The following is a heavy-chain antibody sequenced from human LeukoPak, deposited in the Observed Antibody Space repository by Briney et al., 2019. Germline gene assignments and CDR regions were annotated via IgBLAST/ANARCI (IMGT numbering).Heavy chain of an antibody. CDR3: AKGGSRLIGLRGAFDI. D-gene: IGHD3-10*01. Sequence: GGSLRLSCATSGFIFSTYGMSWVRQAPGKGLEWVALISGSGDNTDYADSVKGRFTISRDNSKNTLYLQMNSLRAEDTAVYYCAKGGSRLIGLRGAFDIWGQGTMVTVSS. CDR2: ISGSGDNT. V-gene: IGHV3-23*01. CDR1: GFIFSTYG. J-gene: IGHJ3*02.